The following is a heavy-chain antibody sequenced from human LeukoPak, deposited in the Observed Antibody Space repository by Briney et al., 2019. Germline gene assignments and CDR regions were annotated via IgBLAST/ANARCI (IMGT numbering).Heavy chain of an antibody. CDR2: IYSGGNT. Sequence: GGSLRLSCAASGFTVSSNYMSWVRQAPGKGLEWVSVIYSGGNTYYADAVKGRFTISRDNFKNTLYLQMTSLRAEDTAVYYCARADYYDSSGYNDYWGQGTLVTVSS. D-gene: IGHD3-22*01. CDR1: GFTVSSNY. J-gene: IGHJ4*02. V-gene: IGHV3-53*01. CDR3: ARADYYDSSGYNDY.